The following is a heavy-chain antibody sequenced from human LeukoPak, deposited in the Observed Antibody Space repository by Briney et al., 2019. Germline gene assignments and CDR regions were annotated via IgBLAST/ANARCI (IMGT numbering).Heavy chain of an antibody. CDR1: GFTFSSYA. J-gene: IGHJ1*01. Sequence: GGSLRLSCAASGFTFSSYAMHWVRQAPGKGLEWVAVISYDGSNKYYADSVKGRFIISRDDSKDTLYLQMNGLRAGDTATYYCAKHGYSSGWPQVPSQHWGQGTLVTVSS. V-gene: IGHV3-30-3*02. D-gene: IGHD6-19*01. CDR3: AKHGYSSGWPQVPSQH. CDR2: ISYDGSNK.